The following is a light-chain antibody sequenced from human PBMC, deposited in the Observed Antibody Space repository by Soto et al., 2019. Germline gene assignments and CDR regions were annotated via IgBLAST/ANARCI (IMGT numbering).Light chain of an antibody. J-gene: IGLJ3*02. V-gene: IGLV2-23*02. CDR1: SSDVGSYNL. CDR3: CSYAGSSTYWV. CDR2: EVS. Sequence: QSALTQPASVSGSPGQSITISCTGTSSDVGSYNLVSWYQQHPDKAPKLMIYEVSKRPSGVSNRFSGPKSGNTASLTISGLQAEDEADYYCCSYAGSSTYWVFGGGTKVTVL.